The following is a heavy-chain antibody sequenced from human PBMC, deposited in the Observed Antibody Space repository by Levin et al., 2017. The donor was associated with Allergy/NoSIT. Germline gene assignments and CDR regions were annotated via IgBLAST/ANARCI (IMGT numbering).Heavy chain of an antibody. D-gene: IGHD5-12*01. V-gene: IGHV3-66*02. Sequence: SCAASGFTVSSNYMSWVRQAPGKGLEWVSVIYSGGSTYYADSVKGRFTISRDNSKNTLYLQMNSLRAEDTAVYYCARKRGYSGLFDYWGQGTLVTVSS. CDR2: IYSGGST. CDR3: ARKRGYSGLFDY. J-gene: IGHJ4*02. CDR1: GFTVSSNY.